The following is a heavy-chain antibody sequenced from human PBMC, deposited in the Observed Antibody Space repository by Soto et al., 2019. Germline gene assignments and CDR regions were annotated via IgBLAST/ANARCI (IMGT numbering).Heavy chain of an antibody. Sequence: EVQLVESGGGLVQPGGSLRLSCADSGFSFSSDWMHWVRQGPGKGLVWVSRINTDGSSTNYADSVKGRFTISRDNAKNTVYLQMNSLRAEDTAVYYCARSPGGYYIDWGQGTMVTVSS. CDR2: INTDGSST. J-gene: IGHJ3*01. V-gene: IGHV3-74*01. CDR3: ARSPGGYYID. D-gene: IGHD3-9*01. CDR1: GFSFSSDW.